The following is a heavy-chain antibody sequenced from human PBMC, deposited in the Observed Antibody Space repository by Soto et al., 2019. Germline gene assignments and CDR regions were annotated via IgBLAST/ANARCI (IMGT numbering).Heavy chain of an antibody. CDR3: ARTVVRGVFIFAFDI. J-gene: IGHJ3*02. CDR1: GFTFNSFA. D-gene: IGHD3-10*01. CDR2: VSYDGSNK. Sequence: PGGSLRLSCAASGFTFNSFAMHWVRQAPGKGLEWVAVVSYDGSNKYYADSVKGRFTISRDNSKNTLNLQMNSLRPEDTAVYYCARTVVRGVFIFAFDIWGQGTMVTVSS. V-gene: IGHV3-30-3*01.